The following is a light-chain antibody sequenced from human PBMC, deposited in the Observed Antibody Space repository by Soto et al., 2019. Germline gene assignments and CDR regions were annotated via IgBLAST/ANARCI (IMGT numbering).Light chain of an antibody. Sequence: QSALTQPASVSGSPGQSITISGTGTSSDVGGYNYVSWSQQHPGKAPKLMIYEVSSRPSGVSNRVSGSKACNTSSLTISGLQAEDESDYYCSSYTSSSTLSYVFGTGTKVTVL. CDR2: EVS. J-gene: IGLJ1*01. CDR3: SSYTSSSTLSYV. V-gene: IGLV2-14*01. CDR1: SSDVGGYNY.